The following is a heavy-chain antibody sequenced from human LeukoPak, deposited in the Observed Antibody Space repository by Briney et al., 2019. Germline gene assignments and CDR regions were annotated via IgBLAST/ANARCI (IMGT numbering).Heavy chain of an antibody. V-gene: IGHV3-30*14. CDR3: ASKLLPAAEQGLAY. Sequence: GGSLRLSCAASGFTFSSYAMHWVRQAPGKGLGWVAVISYDGSNKYYADSVKGRFTISRDNSKNTLHLQMHSLRVEDTAVYYCASKLLPAAEQGLAYWGQGTLVAVSS. CDR1: GFTFSSYA. J-gene: IGHJ4*02. D-gene: IGHD2-2*01. CDR2: ISYDGSNK.